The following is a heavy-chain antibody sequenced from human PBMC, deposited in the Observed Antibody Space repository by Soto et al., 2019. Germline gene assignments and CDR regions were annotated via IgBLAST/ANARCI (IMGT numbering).Heavy chain of an antibody. CDR3: ARGRYGNY. CDR2: ICAHNGNT. D-gene: IGHD1-1*01. J-gene: IGHJ4*02. CDR1: GYTFTSYG. Sequence: QVHLVQSGAEVQKPGASVKVSCKPSGYTFTSYGITWVRQAPGQGLERMGWICAHNGNTDYAQKLQGRVIVTRDTSTSTAYMELRSLISDDTAVYYCARGRYGNYWGQGALVTVSS. V-gene: IGHV1-18*01.